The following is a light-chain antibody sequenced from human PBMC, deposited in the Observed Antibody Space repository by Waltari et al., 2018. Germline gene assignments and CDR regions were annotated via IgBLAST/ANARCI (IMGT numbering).Light chain of an antibody. CDR1: SSDVGGYNY. CDR2: DVN. Sequence: QSALTQPASVSGSPGQSITISCLGTSSDVGGYNYVSWYQQHPGKAPKLMIYDVNNRPSGVSNRFSGSKSGNTASLTISGLQAEDEADYYCSSYTTSTLVVFGGGTKLTVL. V-gene: IGLV2-14*01. CDR3: SSYTTSTLVV. J-gene: IGLJ2*01.